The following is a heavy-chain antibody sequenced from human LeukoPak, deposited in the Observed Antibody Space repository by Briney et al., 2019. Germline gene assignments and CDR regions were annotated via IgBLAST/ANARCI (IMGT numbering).Heavy chain of an antibody. V-gene: IGHV3-23*01. Sequence: GSLRLSCAASGFTFSDYYMSWIRQAPGKGLEWVSAISGSGGSTYYADSVKGRFTISRDNSKNTLYLQMNSLRAEDTAVYYCAKAEHYYDSSGYKSRWFDPWGQGTLVTVSS. J-gene: IGHJ5*02. CDR2: ISGSGGST. CDR3: AKAEHYYDSSGYKSRWFDP. D-gene: IGHD3-22*01. CDR1: GFTFSDYY.